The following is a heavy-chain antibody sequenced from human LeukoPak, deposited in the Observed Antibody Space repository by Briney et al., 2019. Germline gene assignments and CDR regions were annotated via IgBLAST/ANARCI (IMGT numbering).Heavy chain of an antibody. D-gene: IGHD1-26*01. CDR3: ARVKVGITYWFDP. Sequence: GGSLRLSCTASGFTVNYNYMSWVRQAPGKGLEWVSVIYSGGSTYYADSVKGKFTISRDDSKNTVYLQMNSLRVEDTAVYYCARVKVGITYWFDPWGQGTLVTVSS. CDR2: IYSGGST. CDR1: GFTVNYNY. J-gene: IGHJ5*02. V-gene: IGHV3-66*01.